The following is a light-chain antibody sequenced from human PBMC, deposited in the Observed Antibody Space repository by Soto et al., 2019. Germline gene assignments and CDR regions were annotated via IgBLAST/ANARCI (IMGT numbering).Light chain of an antibody. Sequence: EIVLTQSPATLSLSPGERATLSCRSSQSVSSSYLAWYQQKPGQAPRLLIYDASSRATGIPDRFSGSGSGTDFGLTISRLEPGGFAVYYCQQYGSSPTCGQGTKVEIK. CDR3: QQYGSSPT. V-gene: IGKV3-20*01. CDR1: QSVSSSY. J-gene: IGKJ1*01. CDR2: DAS.